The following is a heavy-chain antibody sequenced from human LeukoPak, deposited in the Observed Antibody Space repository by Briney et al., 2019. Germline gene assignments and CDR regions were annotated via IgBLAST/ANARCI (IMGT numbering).Heavy chain of an antibody. V-gene: IGHV4-59*01. CDR3: AGGGDGDYDY. CDR2: IYYSGST. Sequence: PSETLSLTCAVYGGSFSGYYWSWIRQPPGKGLEWIGYIYYSGSTNYNPSLKSRVTISVDTSKNQFSLKLSSVTAADTAVYYCAGGGDGDYDYWGQGTLVTVSS. D-gene: IGHD4-17*01. CDR1: GGSFSGYY. J-gene: IGHJ4*02.